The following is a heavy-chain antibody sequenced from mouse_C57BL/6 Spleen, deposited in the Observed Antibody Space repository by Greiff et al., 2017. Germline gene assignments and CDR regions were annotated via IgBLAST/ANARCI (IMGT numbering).Heavy chain of an antibody. CDR3: TRYNNYPYAMDY. CDR2: IDPETGGT. D-gene: IGHD2-5*01. CDR1: GYTFTDYE. Sequence: VQLQQSGAELVRPGASVTLSCKASGYTFTDYEMHWVKQTPVHGLEWIGAIDPETGGTAYNQKFKGKAILTADKSSSTAYMELRSLTSEDSAVYYCTRYNNYPYAMDYWGQGTSVTVSS. V-gene: IGHV1-15*01. J-gene: IGHJ4*01.